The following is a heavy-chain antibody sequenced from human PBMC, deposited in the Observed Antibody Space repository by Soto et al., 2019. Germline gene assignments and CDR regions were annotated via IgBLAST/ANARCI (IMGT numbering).Heavy chain of an antibody. V-gene: IGHV1-46*01. Sequence: ASVKVSCKASGYTFTSYYMHWVRQAPGQGLEWMGIINPSGGSTSYAQKIQGRVTMTRDTSTSTVYMELSSLRSEDTAVYYCAISDPLTYYYDSSGQGAFDIWGQGTMVTVSS. D-gene: IGHD3-22*01. CDR1: GYTFTSYY. CDR3: AISDPLTYYYDSSGQGAFDI. CDR2: INPSGGST. J-gene: IGHJ3*02.